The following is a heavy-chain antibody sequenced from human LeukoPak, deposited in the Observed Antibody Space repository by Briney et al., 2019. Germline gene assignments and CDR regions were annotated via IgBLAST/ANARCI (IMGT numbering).Heavy chain of an antibody. Sequence: GGSLRLSCAASGFTFSSYSMNWVRQAPGKGLEWVSSISSSSSYIYYADSVKGRFTISRDNAKNSLYLQMNSLRAEDTAVYYCARGQRSYGDYWYFGLWGRGTLVTVSS. CDR1: GFTFSSYS. CDR3: ARGQRSYGDYWYFGL. J-gene: IGHJ2*01. CDR2: ISSSSSYI. V-gene: IGHV3-21*01. D-gene: IGHD4-17*01.